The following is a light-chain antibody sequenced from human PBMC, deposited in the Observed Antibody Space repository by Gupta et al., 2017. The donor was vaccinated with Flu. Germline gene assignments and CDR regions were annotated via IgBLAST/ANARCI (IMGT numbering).Light chain of an antibody. CDR2: KAS. Sequence: GERVIIPSRASRSISSWLAWQQQKPGKAPKFLLYKASSLASGVPSRCSGSGSGTEFSLPISSLQPDDFATYYCQHYNSYPLSFGGGTKVEIK. J-gene: IGKJ4*01. V-gene: IGKV1-5*03. CDR3: QHYNSYPLS. CDR1: RSISSW.